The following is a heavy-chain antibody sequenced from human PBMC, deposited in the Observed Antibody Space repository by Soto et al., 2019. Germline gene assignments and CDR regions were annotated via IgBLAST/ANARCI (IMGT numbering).Heavy chain of an antibody. CDR2: ISGSGGST. CDR3: AKDYTVGVHLLRDLHD. D-gene: IGHD2-15*01. CDR1: GFTFSNNY. V-gene: IGHV3-23*01. Sequence: XVALRLSCAVSGFTFSNNYMSWVRQAPGKGLEWVSVISGSGGSTYYAESVKGRFTLSRDNSKNTVYLQMNSLRAEDTAVYYCAKDYTVGVHLLRDLHDWGQGTLVTVSS. J-gene: IGHJ1*01.